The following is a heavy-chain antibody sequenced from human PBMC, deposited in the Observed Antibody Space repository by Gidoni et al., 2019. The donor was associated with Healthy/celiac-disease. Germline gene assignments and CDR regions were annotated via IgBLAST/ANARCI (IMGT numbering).Heavy chain of an antibody. J-gene: IGHJ3*02. D-gene: IGHD2-8*01. V-gene: IGHV4-34*01. CDR3: ARRIIVLMVYAKGAFDI. CDR1: GGSFSGYY. CDR2: INNSGST. Sequence: QVQLQQWGAGLLKPSETLSLTCAVYGGSFSGYYWSWIRQPPGKGLEWIGEINNSGSTNYNPSLKSRVTISVDTSKNQFSLKLSSVTAADTAVYYCARRIIVLMVYAKGAFDIWGQGTMVTVSS.